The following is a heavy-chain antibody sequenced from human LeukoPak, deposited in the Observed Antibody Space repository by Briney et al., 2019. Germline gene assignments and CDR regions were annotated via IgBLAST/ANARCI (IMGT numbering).Heavy chain of an antibody. CDR3: AKSQAPLIAAAHYGMDV. Sequence: GGSLRLSCAASGFTFDDYAMHWVRQAPGKGLEWVSGISWNSGSIGYADSVKGRFTISRDNAKNSLYLQMNSLRAEDTALYYCAKSQAPLIAAAHYGMDVWGQGTTVTVSS. CDR1: GFTFDDYA. CDR2: ISWNSGSI. J-gene: IGHJ6*02. D-gene: IGHD6-13*01. V-gene: IGHV3-9*01.